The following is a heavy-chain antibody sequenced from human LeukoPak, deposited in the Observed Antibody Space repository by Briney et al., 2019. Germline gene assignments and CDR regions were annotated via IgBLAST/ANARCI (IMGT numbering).Heavy chain of an antibody. V-gene: IGHV3-23*01. CDR1: GFTFSSHA. D-gene: IGHD3-9*01. Sequence: PGGSLRLSCAAYGFTFSSHAMSWVRQAPGKGLEWVSTVSASGGRTYYADSVKGRFTISRDNSENTLSLQMYSLRAEDTAVYYCAKVNYDILTGYYSNFDYWGQGTLVTVSS. CDR3: AKVNYDILTGYYSNFDY. J-gene: IGHJ4*02. CDR2: VSASGGRT.